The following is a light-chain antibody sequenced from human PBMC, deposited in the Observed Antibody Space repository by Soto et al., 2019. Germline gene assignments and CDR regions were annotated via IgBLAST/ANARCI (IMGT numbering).Light chain of an antibody. CDR3: AAWDDSLNGWV. Sequence: QSVLTQPPSASGTPGQRVTISCSGSSFNIGRNPVNWYQQFPGTAPKLLIYTNDQRPSGVPDRFSGSKSGTSASLAISGLQSEYEADYYCAAWDDSLNGWVFGGGTQLTVL. V-gene: IGLV1-44*01. CDR1: SFNIGRNP. CDR2: TND. J-gene: IGLJ3*02.